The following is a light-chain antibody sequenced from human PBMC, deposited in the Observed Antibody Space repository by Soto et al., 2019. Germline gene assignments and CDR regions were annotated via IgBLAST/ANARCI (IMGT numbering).Light chain of an antibody. J-gene: IGKJ1*01. Sequence: DIQMTQSPSTLSASVGDRVTITCRASESISSWLAWYQRKPGKAPKLLIYKASNLESGVPSRFSGSGSGTEFTLTISSLQVDDFATYYCQQFNSYSWTFGQGTKVDI. CDR2: KAS. CDR3: QQFNSYSWT. V-gene: IGKV1-5*03. CDR1: ESISSW.